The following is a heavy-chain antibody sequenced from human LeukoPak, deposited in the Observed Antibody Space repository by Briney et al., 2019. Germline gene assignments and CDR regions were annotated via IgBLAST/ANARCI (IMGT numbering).Heavy chain of an antibody. D-gene: IGHD3-3*01. CDR1: GYSISSDYY. J-gene: IGHJ4*02. Sequence: SETLSLTCAVSGYSISSDYYWGWIRQPPGKGLWWFGSICHSGSTCYNPSLKSRVTISVDTSKNQFSLKMSSVTAADTAVYYCARRGLLGFGVVTSYFDYWGQGTLVTVSS. CDR2: ICHSGST. V-gene: IGHV4-38-2*01. CDR3: ARRGLLGFGVVTSYFDY.